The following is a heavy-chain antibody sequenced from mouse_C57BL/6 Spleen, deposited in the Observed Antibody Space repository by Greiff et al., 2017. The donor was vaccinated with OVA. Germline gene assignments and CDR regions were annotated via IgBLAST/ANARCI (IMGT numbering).Heavy chain of an antibody. CDR3: ARRDYYGSIYVHAMDY. CDR2: ISSGSSTI. J-gene: IGHJ4*01. CDR1: GFTFSDYG. V-gene: IGHV5-17*01. D-gene: IGHD1-1*01. Sequence: EVHLVESGGGLVKPGGSLKLSCAASGFTFSDYGMHWVRQAPEKGLEWVAYISSGSSTIYYADTVKGRFTISRDKAKDTLFLQMTSLRSEDTAMYYCARRDYYGSIYVHAMDYWGQGTSVTVSS.